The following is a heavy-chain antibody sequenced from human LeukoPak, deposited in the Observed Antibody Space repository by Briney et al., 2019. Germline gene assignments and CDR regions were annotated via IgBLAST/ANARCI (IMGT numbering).Heavy chain of an antibody. J-gene: IGHJ4*02. CDR2: INPSGGST. Sequence: ASVKVPCKASGYTFTRYYIHWVRQAPGQGLEWMGIINPSGGSTSYAQKFQGRVTMTRDTSTSTVYMELSSLRSEDTAVYYCARSGSGYDFDFWGQGTLVTVSS. V-gene: IGHV1-46*01. CDR3: ARSGSGYDFDF. CDR1: GYTFTRYY. D-gene: IGHD5-12*01.